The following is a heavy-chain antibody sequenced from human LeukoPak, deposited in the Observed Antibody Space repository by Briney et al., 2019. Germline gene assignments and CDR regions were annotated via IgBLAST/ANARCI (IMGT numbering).Heavy chain of an antibody. CDR3: ARGLDFFEY. Sequence: PSETLSLTCAVSGASISGTNWWTWVRQTPGKGLEWIGDIYHTGSTNYNPSLKSRVTISVDTSKNQFSLKLSSVTAADTAVYYCARGLDFFEYWGQGTLVTVSS. V-gene: IGHV4-4*02. J-gene: IGHJ4*02. CDR1: GASISGTNW. CDR2: IYHTGST.